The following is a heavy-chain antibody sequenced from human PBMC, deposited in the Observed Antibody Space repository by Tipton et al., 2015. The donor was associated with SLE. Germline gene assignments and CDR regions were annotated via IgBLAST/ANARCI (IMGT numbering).Heavy chain of an antibody. CDR2: IHPGDSDT. J-gene: IGHJ4*02. Sequence: QSGPEVTKPGESLKISCKDSGYSFTTYWIGWVRQMPGKGLEWMGIIHPGDSDTRYSPSFQVQVTISANNSISTAYLQWSSLKAWDSAMYYCASSVYPFAFNFWGQGTLLTVSS. CDR3: ASSVYPFAFNF. CDR1: GYSFTTYW. V-gene: IGHV5-51*03. D-gene: IGHD5/OR15-5a*01.